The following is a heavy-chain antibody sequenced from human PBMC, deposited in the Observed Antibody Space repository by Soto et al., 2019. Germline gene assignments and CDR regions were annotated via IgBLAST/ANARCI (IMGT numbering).Heavy chain of an antibody. CDR1: GFTFSSYA. Sequence: AGGSLRLSCAASGFTFSSYAMSWVRQAPGNGLEWVSAISGSGGSTYYADSVKGRFTISRDNSKNTLYLQMNSLRADDTSVYCCPNIGFRRRTGFCGDNSDTDVWGKG. CDR2: ISGSGGST. CDR3: PNIGFRRRTGFCGDNSDTDV. J-gene: IGHJ6*03. V-gene: IGHV3-23*01. D-gene: IGHD1-1*01.